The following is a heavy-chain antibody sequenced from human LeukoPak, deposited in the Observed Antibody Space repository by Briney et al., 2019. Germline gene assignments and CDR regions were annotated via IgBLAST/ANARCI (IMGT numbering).Heavy chain of an antibody. CDR1: GYSISSGYY. J-gene: IGHJ4*02. CDR3: AREAGRSSWSGHTQYFDY. D-gene: IGHD6-13*01. V-gene: IGHV4-38-2*02. Sequence: PSETLSLTCTVSGYSISSGYYWGWIRQPPGKGLEWIGSIYHSGSTYYNPSLKSRVTISVDTSKNQFSLKLSSVTAADTAVYYCAREAGRSSWSGHTQYFDYWGQGTLVTVSS. CDR2: IYHSGST.